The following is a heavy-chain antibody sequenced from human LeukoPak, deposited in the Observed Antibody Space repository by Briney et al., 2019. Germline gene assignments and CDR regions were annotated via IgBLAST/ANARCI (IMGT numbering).Heavy chain of an antibody. D-gene: IGHD6-13*01. CDR1: GFTLSSYA. J-gene: IGHJ4*02. Sequence: GGSLRLSCAASGFTLSSYAMSWVRQAPGKGLEWVSAISGSGGSTYYADSVKGRFTISRDNSKNTLYLQMDSLRAEDTAVYYCVGYSSSWYVGDFDYWGQGTLVTVSS. CDR3: VGYSSSWYVGDFDY. V-gene: IGHV3-23*01. CDR2: ISGSGGST.